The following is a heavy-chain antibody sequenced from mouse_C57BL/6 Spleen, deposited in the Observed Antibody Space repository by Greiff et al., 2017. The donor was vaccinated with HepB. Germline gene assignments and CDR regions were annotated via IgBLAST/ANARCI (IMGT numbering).Heavy chain of an antibody. V-gene: IGHV14-1*01. D-gene: IGHD2-3*01. CDR1: GFNIKDYY. CDR2: IDPEDGDT. CDR3: TLRYDGYPAWFAY. Sequence: VQLQQSGAELVRPGASVKLSCTASGFNIKDYYMHWVKQRPEQGLEWIGRIDPEDGDTEYAPKFQGKATMTADTSSNTAYLQLSSLTSEDTAVYYCTLRYDGYPAWFAYWGQGTLVTVSA. J-gene: IGHJ3*01.